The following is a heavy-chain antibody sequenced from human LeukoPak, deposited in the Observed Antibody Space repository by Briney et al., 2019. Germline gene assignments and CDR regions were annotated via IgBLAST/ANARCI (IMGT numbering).Heavy chain of an antibody. D-gene: IGHD2-2*01. V-gene: IGHV3-21*01. CDR1: RFTFSSYS. CDR3: ARAPLQLPVDY. J-gene: IGHJ4*02. CDR2: ISSSSSYI. Sequence: GGSLRLSCAASRFTFSSYSMNWVRQAPGKGLEWVSSISSSSSYIYYADSVKGRFTISRDNAKNSLYLQMNSLRAEDTAVYYCARAPLQLPVDYWGQGTLVTVSS.